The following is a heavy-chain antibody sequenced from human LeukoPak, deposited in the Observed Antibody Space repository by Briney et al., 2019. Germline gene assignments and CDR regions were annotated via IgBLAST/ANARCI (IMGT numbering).Heavy chain of an antibody. D-gene: IGHD4-11*01. Sequence: GGSLRLSCAASGFTVSSYYMSWVRQAPGKGLEWVSVIYCGGSTNYADSVKGRFTISRDNSKNTLYLQMNSLRAEDTAVYYCARDLGTVTTRSNWFDPWGQGTLVTVSS. CDR2: IYCGGST. J-gene: IGHJ5*02. CDR1: GFTVSSYY. V-gene: IGHV3-66*02. CDR3: ARDLGTVTTRSNWFDP.